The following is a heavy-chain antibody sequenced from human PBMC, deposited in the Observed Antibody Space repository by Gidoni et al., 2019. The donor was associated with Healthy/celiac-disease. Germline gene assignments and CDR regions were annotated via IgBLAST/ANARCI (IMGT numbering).Heavy chain of an antibody. V-gene: IGHV3-23*01. CDR1: GFTFSSYA. Sequence: EVPLLESGGGLVQHGGSRRLSCAAYGFTFSSYAVRWVRQAPGKGLGGVSAISGSGGSTYYADSVKGRFTISRDNSKNTLYLQMNSLRAEETAVYYCAKVSYSGSYYWGQGTLVTVSS. D-gene: IGHD1-26*01. J-gene: IGHJ4*02. CDR2: ISGSGGST. CDR3: AKVSYSGSYY.